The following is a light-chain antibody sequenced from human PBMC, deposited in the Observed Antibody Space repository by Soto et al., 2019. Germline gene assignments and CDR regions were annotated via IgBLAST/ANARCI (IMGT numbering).Light chain of an antibody. Sequence: QSVVTQPASVSGSLGQSITISCTGTRSDIGSRNSVSWYQHHPGKAPKLMIYDVNIRPSGVSHRFSGSKSGNAASLTISGLQAEDEADYSCASYTAASTMVFGGGTKVTVL. CDR1: RSDIGSRNS. CDR2: DVN. J-gene: IGLJ2*01. V-gene: IGLV2-14*03. CDR3: ASYTAASTMV.